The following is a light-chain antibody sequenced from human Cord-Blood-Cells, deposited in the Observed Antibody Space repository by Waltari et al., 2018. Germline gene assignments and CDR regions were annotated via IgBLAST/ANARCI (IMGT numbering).Light chain of an antibody. CDR3: QQYGSSPYT. J-gene: IGKJ2*01. CDR1: RRGSSSY. CDR2: GAS. Sequence: IVLTPSPGTLSLSPGERAALACRASRRGSSSYLAWDQKKPGHAPRLLLYGASSRATGIPDRCSDSGSVTDFTLTISRLEPEDFAVYYCQQYGSSPYTFGQGTKLEIK. V-gene: IGKV3-20*01.